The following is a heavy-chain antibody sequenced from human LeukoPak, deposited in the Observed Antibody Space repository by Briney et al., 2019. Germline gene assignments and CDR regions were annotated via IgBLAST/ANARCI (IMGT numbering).Heavy chain of an antibody. CDR2: IYYSGRT. J-gene: IGHJ4*02. CDR3: ARDPYGSGTVFDY. V-gene: IGHV4-61*01. CDR1: GGSFSSGSYY. D-gene: IGHD3-10*01. Sequence: AETLSLTCTVSGGSFSSGSYYWGWVRQPPGRGREWVGYIYYSGRTNDNPSLKSRVTISVDTSKNQFSLKLSSVTAADTAVYYCARDPYGSGTVFDYWGQGTLVTVSS.